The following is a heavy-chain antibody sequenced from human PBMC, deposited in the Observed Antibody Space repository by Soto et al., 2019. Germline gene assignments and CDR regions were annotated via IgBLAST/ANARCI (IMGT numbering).Heavy chain of an antibody. D-gene: IGHD2-15*01. CDR1: GGSISSGDYY. CDR2: IYYSGST. CDR3: ARRYCSGGCYFDY. Sequence: QVQLQESGPGLVKPSQTLSLTCTVSGGSISSGDYYWSWIRQPPGKGLEWIGYIYYSGSTYYNTSLKIRVTISVDTSKTPFSLKLSSVTAADTAVYYCARRYCSGGCYFDYWGQGTLVTVSS. V-gene: IGHV4-30-4*01. J-gene: IGHJ4*02.